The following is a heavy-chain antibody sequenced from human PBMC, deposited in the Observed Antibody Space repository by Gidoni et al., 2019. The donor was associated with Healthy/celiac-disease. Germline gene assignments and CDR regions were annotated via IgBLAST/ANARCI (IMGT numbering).Heavy chain of an antibody. CDR3: AKAETVVVTADLDY. J-gene: IGHJ4*02. D-gene: IGHD2-21*02. Sequence: EVQLLDSGGGLVQSWGSLRLSCAASGFTFRSYAMSWVRQAPGKGLEWVSAISGSGGSTYYADAVKGRFTISRDNSKNTLYLQMNSLRAEDTAVYYCAKAETVVVTADLDYWGQGTLVTVSS. V-gene: IGHV3-23*01. CDR2: ISGSGGST. CDR1: GFTFRSYA.